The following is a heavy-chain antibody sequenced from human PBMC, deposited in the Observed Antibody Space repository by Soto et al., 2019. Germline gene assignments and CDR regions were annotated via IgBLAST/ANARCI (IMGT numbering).Heavy chain of an antibody. CDR2: VSAYNGNT. J-gene: IGHJ4*02. Sequence: GASVKVSCKTSGYTFTTYAINWVRQAPGQVLEWMGWVSAYNGNTNYAQNLQGRVTMTTDTSTSTAYMELRSLRSDDTAVYYCARDQVVFDYRGQGTVVPGSS. V-gene: IGHV1-18*01. CDR1: GYTFTTYA. CDR3: ARDQVVFDY.